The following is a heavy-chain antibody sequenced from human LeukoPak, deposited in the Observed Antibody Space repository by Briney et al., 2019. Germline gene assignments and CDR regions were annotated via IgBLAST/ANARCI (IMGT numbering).Heavy chain of an antibody. CDR1: GYTFTSYD. J-gene: IGHJ4*02. D-gene: IGHD3-9*01. Sequence: ASVKVSCTASGYTFTSYDINWGRQAPGQGVEWMGWMNTNSGNTGYALKFQGRVTMTRNTSISTAYMELSSLRSEDTAVYYCARSFYDILTGYPDYYFDYWGQGTLVTVSS. V-gene: IGHV1-8*01. CDR3: ARSFYDILTGYPDYYFDY. CDR2: MNTNSGNT.